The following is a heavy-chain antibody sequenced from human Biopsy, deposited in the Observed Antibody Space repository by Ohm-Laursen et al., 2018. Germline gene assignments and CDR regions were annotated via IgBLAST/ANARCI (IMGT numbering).Heavy chain of an antibody. CDR1: GGDINNYY. CDR3: ARLSTLFGVADFTDD. D-gene: IGHD3-3*01. J-gene: IGHJ4*02. V-gene: IGHV4-4*07. Sequence: SDTLSLTCNVSGGDINNYYWSWIRQPAGKGLEWIGRISSSGSTNYNPSLRSRVTLSMDTSKRQFSLKMSFVTAADTAVYYCARLSTLFGVADFTDDWGQGTLVTVSS. CDR2: ISSSGST.